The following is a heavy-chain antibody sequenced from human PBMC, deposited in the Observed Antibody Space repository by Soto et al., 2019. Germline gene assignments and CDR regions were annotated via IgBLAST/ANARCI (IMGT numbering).Heavy chain of an antibody. Sequence: PSETLSLTCTVSGGSISSYYWSWIRQPAGKGLEWIGRIYTSGSTNYNPSLKSRVTMSVDTSKNQFSLKLSSVTAADTAVYYCARDGRSYGPYGIDVCRQGTTFTVS. D-gene: IGHD5-18*01. J-gene: IGHJ6*01. V-gene: IGHV4-4*07. CDR2: IYTSGST. CDR1: GGSISSYY. CDR3: ARDGRSYGPYGIDV.